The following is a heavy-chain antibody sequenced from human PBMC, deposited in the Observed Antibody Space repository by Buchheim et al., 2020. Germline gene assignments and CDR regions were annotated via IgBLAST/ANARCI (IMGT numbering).Heavy chain of an antibody. J-gene: IGHJ5*02. CDR2: INHSGST. CDR1: GGSFSGYY. D-gene: IGHD3-16*02. CDR3: ARAYDYIWGSYRSPNWFDP. V-gene: IGHV4-34*01. Sequence: QVQLQQWGAGLLKPSETLSLTCAVYGGSFSGYYWSWIRQPPGKGLEWLGEINHSGSTNYNPSLKSRVTISVDTSKNQFSLKLSSVTAADTAVYYCARAYDYIWGSYRSPNWFDPWGQGTL.